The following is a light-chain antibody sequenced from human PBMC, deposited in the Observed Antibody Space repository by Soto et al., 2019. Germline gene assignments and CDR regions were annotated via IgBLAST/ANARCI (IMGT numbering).Light chain of an antibody. J-gene: IGLJ3*02. Sequence: QSALTQPASVSGSPGQSITISCTGTSSDVGGYNYVSWYQQHPGKAPKLMIYDVSNRPSGVSNRFSGSKSGNTASLTISGLQAEDEADYYCSSYTSSSTPVRFGGGTKVTVL. V-gene: IGLV2-14*01. CDR1: SSDVGGYNY. CDR3: SSYTSSSTPVR. CDR2: DVS.